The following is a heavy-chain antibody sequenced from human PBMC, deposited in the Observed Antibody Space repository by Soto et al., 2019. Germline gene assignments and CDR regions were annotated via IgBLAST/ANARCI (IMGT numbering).Heavy chain of an antibody. CDR3: SRGGPGVPMYYSDY. Sequence: ELQLVESGGDIVQPGGSLRLSCAASGFIFSEYWMHWVRQAPGKGLVWVSRISSDGSITHYADSVKGRFTISRDNSKNTLYLQMNSLTAEDTGVFYCSRGGPGVPMYYSDYWGQGTLVTVSS. CDR2: ISSDGSIT. CDR1: GFIFSEYW. J-gene: IGHJ4*02. V-gene: IGHV3-74*01. D-gene: IGHD2-8*01.